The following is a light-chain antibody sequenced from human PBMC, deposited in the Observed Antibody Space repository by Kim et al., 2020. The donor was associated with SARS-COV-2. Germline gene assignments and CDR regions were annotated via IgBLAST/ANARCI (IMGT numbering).Light chain of an antibody. Sequence: PGQTARITCSGDALPKQYAYWYQQKPGQAPVLVIYKDSERPSGIPERFSGSSSGTTVTLTISGVQAEDEADYYCQSADSSGTSLVFGRGTQLTVL. CDR3: QSADSSGTSLV. CDR2: KDS. J-gene: IGLJ3*02. CDR1: ALPKQY. V-gene: IGLV3-25*03.